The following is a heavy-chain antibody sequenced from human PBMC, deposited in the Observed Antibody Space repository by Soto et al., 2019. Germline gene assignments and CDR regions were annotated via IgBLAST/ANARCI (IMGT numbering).Heavy chain of an antibody. Sequence: QVQLVQSGAEVKKPWASVKVSCKASGYTFTGYYMHWVRQAPGQGLEWMGWINPNSGGTNYAQKFQGWVTMTRDTSISTAYMELSRLRSDDTAVYYCARDHKDRTTEDNPYGMDVWGQGTTVTVSS. CDR1: GYTFTGYY. J-gene: IGHJ6*02. CDR2: INPNSGGT. V-gene: IGHV1-2*04. CDR3: ARDHKDRTTEDNPYGMDV. D-gene: IGHD4-17*01.